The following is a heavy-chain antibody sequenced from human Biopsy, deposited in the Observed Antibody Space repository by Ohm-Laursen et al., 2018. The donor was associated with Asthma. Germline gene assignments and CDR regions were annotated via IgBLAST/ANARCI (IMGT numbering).Heavy chain of an antibody. CDR3: ARKAGSCISRACYSLDF. D-gene: IGHD2-15*01. CDR2: INSVFGTT. Sequence: SVKVSCKSLGGTFNTYVIGRVRQAPGQGLEWMGGINSVFGTTTYPQKFQDRVTITADDSTSTVYMELSSLRSEDTAVYYCARKAGSCISRACYSLDFWGQGTLVTVSS. J-gene: IGHJ4*02. CDR1: GGTFNTYV. V-gene: IGHV1-69*13.